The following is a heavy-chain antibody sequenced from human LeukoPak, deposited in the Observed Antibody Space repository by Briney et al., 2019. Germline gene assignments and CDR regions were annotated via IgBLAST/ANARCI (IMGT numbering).Heavy chain of an antibody. V-gene: IGHV3-7*01. CDR2: IKQDGSEK. Sequence: GGSLRLSCAASGFTFSSYWMSWVRQAQGKGLEWVANIKQDGSEKYYVDSVRGRFTISRDNAKNSLYLQMNSLRAEDTAVYYCARRYCSGGNCYSQFDYWGQGTLVTVSS. CDR3: ARRYCSGGNCYSQFDY. J-gene: IGHJ4*02. D-gene: IGHD2-15*01. CDR1: GFTFSSYW.